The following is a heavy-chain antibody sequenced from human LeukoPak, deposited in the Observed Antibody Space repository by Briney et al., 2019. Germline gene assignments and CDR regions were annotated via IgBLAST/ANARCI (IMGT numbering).Heavy chain of an antibody. CDR3: ARLEAVAGHAFDY. V-gene: IGHV5-51*01. D-gene: IGHD6-19*01. CDR1: GYTFTTYW. CDR2: VYPGDSDT. J-gene: IGHJ4*02. Sequence: GESLKISCKGSGYTFTTYWIAWVRQMPGKGLEWMGIVYPGDSDTRYTPSFQGQVTISADKSISTAYLQWSSLKASDTAMYYCARLEAVAGHAFDYWGQGTLVTVS.